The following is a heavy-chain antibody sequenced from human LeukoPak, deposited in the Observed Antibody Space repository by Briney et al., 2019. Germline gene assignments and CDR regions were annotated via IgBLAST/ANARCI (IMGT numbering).Heavy chain of an antibody. D-gene: IGHD1-14*01. CDR3: ARHVTSASAARGFDI. CDR2: IYPRDSDT. CDR1: GYSFTSYW. V-gene: IGHV5-51*01. J-gene: IGHJ3*02. Sequence: GESLKISCKGSGYSFTSYWIGWVRQMPGKGLEWMGIIYPRDSDTRYSPSFQGQVTISADKSISTAYLQWSGLKASDTAVYYCARHVTSASAARGFDIWGQGTMVTASS.